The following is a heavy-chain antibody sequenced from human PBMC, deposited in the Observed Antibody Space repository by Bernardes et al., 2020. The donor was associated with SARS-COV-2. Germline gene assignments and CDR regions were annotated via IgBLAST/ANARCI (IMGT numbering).Heavy chain of an antibody. CDR2: IYWDDDT. Sequence: FGNTLSKPTHTLTVTCPFSWFSLSPRGVGVGWIRQPPGRALEWLALIYWDDDTRYSSSLKSRLSITKDTSKNQVVLTMTNMDPVDTATYYCVHRPFLSAYYFDYWGQGALVTVSS. J-gene: IGHJ4*02. CDR3: VHRPFLSAYYFDY. V-gene: IGHV2-5*02. CDR1: WFSLSPRGVG.